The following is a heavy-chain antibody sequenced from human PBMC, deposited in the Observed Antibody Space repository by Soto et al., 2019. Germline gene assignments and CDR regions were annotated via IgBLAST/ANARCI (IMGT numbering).Heavy chain of an antibody. CDR1: GFTFSSYA. D-gene: IGHD3-22*01. J-gene: IGHJ5*02. Sequence: GGSLRLSCAASGFTFSSYAMHWVRQAPGKGLEWVAVISYDGSNKYYADSVKGRFTISRDNSKNTLYLQMNSLRAEDTAVYYCARERTRTYYYDSTFDPWGQGTLVTVSS. CDR2: ISYDGSNK. CDR3: ARERTRTYYYDSTFDP. V-gene: IGHV3-30-3*01.